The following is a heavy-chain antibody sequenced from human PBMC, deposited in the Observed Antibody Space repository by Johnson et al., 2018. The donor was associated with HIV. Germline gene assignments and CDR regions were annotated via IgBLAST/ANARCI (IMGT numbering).Heavy chain of an antibody. CDR1: TSYW. V-gene: IGHV3-7*01. CDR3: ASSWGNAFDI. Sequence: TSYWMSWVRQAPGKGLEWVANIKQDGSEKYYVDSVKGRFTISRDNAKNSLYLQMNSLRAEDTADYYCASSWGNAFDIWGQGTMVTVSS. D-gene: IGHD7-27*01. CDR2: IKQDGSEK. J-gene: IGHJ3*02.